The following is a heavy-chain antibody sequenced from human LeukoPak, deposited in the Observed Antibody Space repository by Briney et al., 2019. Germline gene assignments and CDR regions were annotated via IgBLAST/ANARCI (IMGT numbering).Heavy chain of an antibody. D-gene: IGHD4-23*01. Sequence: ASVKVSCKASGYTFTSYYMHWVRQAPGQGLEWMGIINPSGCSTSYAQKFQGRVTMTRDTSTSTVYMELSSLRSEDTAVYYCARDLEPFYGGKGEDDWGQGTLVTVSS. CDR1: GYTFTSYY. V-gene: IGHV1-46*03. J-gene: IGHJ4*02. CDR3: ARDLEPFYGGKGEDD. CDR2: INPSGCST.